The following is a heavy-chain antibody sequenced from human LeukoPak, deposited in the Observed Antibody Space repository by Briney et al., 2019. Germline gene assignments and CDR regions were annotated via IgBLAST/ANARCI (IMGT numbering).Heavy chain of an antibody. V-gene: IGHV3-23*01. CDR3: ATHHYGSGSYGT. CDR1: GFTFSSYA. J-gene: IGHJ3*01. D-gene: IGHD3-10*01. Sequence: PGGSLRLSCAASGFTFSSYAMSWVRQAPGKGLEWVSAISGSGGSTYYADSVKGRFTISRDNSKNTLYLQMNSLRAEDTAVYYCATHHYGSGSYGTWGQGTMVTVSS. CDR2: ISGSGGST.